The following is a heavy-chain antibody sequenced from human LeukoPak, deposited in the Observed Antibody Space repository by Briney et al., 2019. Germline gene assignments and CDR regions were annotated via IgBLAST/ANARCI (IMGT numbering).Heavy chain of an antibody. CDR3: ARHMGGYFSRPFDY. CDR2: MYYSGDT. Sequence: PSETLSLTCTVSGDSISNSWWGWLRQPPPKGLEWIASMYYSGDTYNPFLKSRLTISLDTSNNQLSLKLSSVTAADTAVYYCARHMGGYFSRPFDYWGQGILVTVSS. D-gene: IGHD3-22*01. J-gene: IGHJ4*02. CDR1: GDSISNSW. V-gene: IGHV4-39*01.